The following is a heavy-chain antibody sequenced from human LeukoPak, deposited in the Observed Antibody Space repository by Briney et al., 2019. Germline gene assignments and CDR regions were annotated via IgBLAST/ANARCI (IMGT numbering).Heavy chain of an antibody. Sequence: PGGSLRLSCAASGFTFSSYEMNWVRQAPGKGLEWVAVIWYDGSNKYYADSVKGRFTISRDNSKNTLYLQMNSLRAEDTAVYYCARDGSGSYPQNWFDPWGQGTLVTVSS. CDR2: IWYDGSNK. J-gene: IGHJ5*02. V-gene: IGHV3-33*08. D-gene: IGHD3-10*01. CDR1: GFTFSSYE. CDR3: ARDGSGSYPQNWFDP.